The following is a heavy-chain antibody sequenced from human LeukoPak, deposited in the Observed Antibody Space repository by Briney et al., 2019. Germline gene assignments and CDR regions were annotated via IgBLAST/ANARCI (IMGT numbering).Heavy chain of an antibody. Sequence: GGSLRLSCAASGFTFSDYYMDWVRQAPGKGLEWVGRIRNKAHSYTTEYAASVKGRFTISRDDSKNSLNLQMNSLKTEDTAVYHCARDLGAATTAWGQGTLVTVSS. V-gene: IGHV3-72*01. CDR3: ARDLGAATTA. CDR2: IRNKAHSYTT. CDR1: GFTFSDYY. D-gene: IGHD4-17*01. J-gene: IGHJ4*02.